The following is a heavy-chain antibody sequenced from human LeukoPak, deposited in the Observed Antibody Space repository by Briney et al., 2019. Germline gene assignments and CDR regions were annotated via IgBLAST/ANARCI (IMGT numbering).Heavy chain of an antibody. CDR2: ISSNGGST. D-gene: IGHD4-17*01. J-gene: IGHJ4*02. CDR1: GFTFSSYA. CDR3: ARGYGDY. V-gene: IGHV3-64*01. Sequence: GGSLRLSCAASGFTFSSYAMHWVRQAPGKGLEYVSAISSNGGSTYYANSVKGGFTISRDNSKNTLYLQMGSLRAEDMAVYYCARGYGDYWGQGTLVTVSS.